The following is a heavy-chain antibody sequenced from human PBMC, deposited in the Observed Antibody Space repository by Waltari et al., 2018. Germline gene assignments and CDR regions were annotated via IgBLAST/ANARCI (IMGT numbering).Heavy chain of an antibody. CDR2: INPNSGGT. Sequence: QVQLVQSGAEVKKPGASVKVSCTASGYTFTGYYMHWVRQAPGQGLEWMGRINPNSGGTNYAQKFQGRVTMTRDTSISTAYMELSRLRSDDTAVYYCARPPTVTTAYFDLWGRGTLVTVSS. D-gene: IGHD4-17*01. V-gene: IGHV1-2*06. J-gene: IGHJ2*01. CDR1: GYTFTGYY. CDR3: ARPPTVTTAYFDL.